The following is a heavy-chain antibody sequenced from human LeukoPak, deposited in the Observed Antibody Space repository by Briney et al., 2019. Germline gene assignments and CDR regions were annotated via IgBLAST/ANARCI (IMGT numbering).Heavy chain of an antibody. CDR2: IYYSGST. CDR3: ARVVSSPSGFDY. J-gene: IGHJ4*02. V-gene: IGHV4-59*01. Sequence: PSETLSLTCTVSGVSISSYYWSRIRQPPGKGLEWIGYIYYSGSTNCNPSLKSRVTISVDTSKDQFSLKLSSVTAADTAVYFCARVVSSPSGFDYWGQGTLVTVSS. D-gene: IGHD6-6*01. CDR1: GVSISSYY.